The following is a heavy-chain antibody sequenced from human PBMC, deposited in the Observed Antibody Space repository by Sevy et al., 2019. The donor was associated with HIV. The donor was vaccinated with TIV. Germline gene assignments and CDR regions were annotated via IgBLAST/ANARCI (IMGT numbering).Heavy chain of an antibody. CDR3: ARDLPPSATTVAHFDC. Sequence: GRSLRLSCAASGFIFSSYEMNWVRQAPGKGLEWISYISNSGSALYYSDSVKGRFTISRDNAKNSLYLQMNSLRVEDTAVYYCARDLPPSATTVAHFDCWGQGTQVTVSS. V-gene: IGHV3-48*03. J-gene: IGHJ4*02. CDR2: ISNSGSAL. D-gene: IGHD4-17*01. CDR1: GFIFSSYE.